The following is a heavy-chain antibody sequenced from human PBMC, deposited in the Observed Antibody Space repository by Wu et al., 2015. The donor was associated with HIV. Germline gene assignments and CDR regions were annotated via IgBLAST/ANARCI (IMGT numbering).Heavy chain of an antibody. CDR1: GGTFSRSG. Sequence: QVQLVQSGAEVRKPGSSVKVSCKASGGTFSRSGFSWVRQVPGQGFEWMGRIIPIHGVANYAQKFEGRVTITADESTSTAYMDLSSLTSEDTAVYYCAREVGAMLANWFDPWGQGTQVIVSS. CDR2: IIPIHGVA. CDR3: AREVGAMLANWFDP. J-gene: IGHJ5*02. V-gene: IGHV1-69*04. D-gene: IGHD3-10*01.